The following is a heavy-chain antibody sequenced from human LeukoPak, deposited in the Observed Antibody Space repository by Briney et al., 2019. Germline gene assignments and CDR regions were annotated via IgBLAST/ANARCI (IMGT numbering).Heavy chain of an antibody. CDR2: INPNSGGT. CDR3: ARSKSSGWFTIDY. V-gene: IGHV1-2*02. CDR1: GYTFTGYY. D-gene: IGHD6-19*01. J-gene: IGHJ4*02. Sequence: AASVKVSCKASGYTFTGYYMHWVRQAPGQGPEWMGWINPNSGGTNYAQKFQGRVTMTRDTSISTAYMELSRLRSDDTAVYYCARSKSSGWFTIDYWGQGTLVTVSS.